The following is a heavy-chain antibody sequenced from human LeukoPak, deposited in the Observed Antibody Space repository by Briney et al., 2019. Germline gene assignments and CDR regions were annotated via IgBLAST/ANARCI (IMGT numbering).Heavy chain of an antibody. V-gene: IGHV1-18*01. CDR1: GYTFTSYG. D-gene: IGHD5-24*01. Sequence: ASVKVSCKASGYTFTSYGISWVRQAPGQGLEWMGWVSAYNGNTNYAQKLQGRVTMTTDTSTSTAYMELRSLRSDDTAVYYCARVELATSLYYYYYMDVWGKGTTVTISS. J-gene: IGHJ6*03. CDR2: VSAYNGNT. CDR3: ARVELATSLYYYYYMDV.